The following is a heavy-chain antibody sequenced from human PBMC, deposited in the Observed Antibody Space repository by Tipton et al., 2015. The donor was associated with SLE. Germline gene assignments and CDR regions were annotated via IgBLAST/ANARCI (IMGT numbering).Heavy chain of an antibody. V-gene: IGHV4-31*03. D-gene: IGHD5-12*01. CDR2: IYYSGNT. CDR1: GGSISSGGYY. Sequence: TLSLTCTVSGGSISSGGYYWTWIRQLPGKGLEWIGYIYYSGNTYYNPSLGSRLTISVDTSKDQFSLRLTSVTAADTAVYHCARVSRGYSGYEWAGFFDYWGQGALVTVSS. J-gene: IGHJ4*02. CDR3: ARVSRGYSGYEWAGFFDY.